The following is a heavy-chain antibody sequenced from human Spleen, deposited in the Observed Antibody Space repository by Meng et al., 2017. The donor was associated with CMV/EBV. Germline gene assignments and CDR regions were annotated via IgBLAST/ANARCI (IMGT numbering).Heavy chain of an antibody. J-gene: IGHJ6*02. CDR1: GYTFTGYY. Sequence: ASVKVSCKASGYTFTGYYMHWVRQAPGQGLEWMGWFNPNSGGTNYAQKVQGRVTMTRDTSISTAYMELSRLRSDDTAVYYCARVEYYYYYGMDVWGQGTTVTVSS. CDR3: ARVEYYYYYGMDV. CDR2: FNPNSGGT. V-gene: IGHV1-2*02. D-gene: IGHD6-6*01.